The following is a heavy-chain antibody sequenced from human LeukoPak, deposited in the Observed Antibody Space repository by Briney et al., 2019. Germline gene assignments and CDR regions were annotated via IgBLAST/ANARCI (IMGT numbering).Heavy chain of an antibody. CDR2: ISYSASS. Sequence: SETLSLTCTVSGGSISNYYWSWIRQPPGKGLEWLGYISYSASSNYNPSLKSRVSVSVDTSKNKFSLKLNSVTAADTAVYYCARRALLLWFGQPTQIDYWGQGTLVTVSS. D-gene: IGHD3-10*01. CDR3: ARRALLLWFGQPTQIDY. V-gene: IGHV4-59*01. J-gene: IGHJ4*02. CDR1: GGSISNYY.